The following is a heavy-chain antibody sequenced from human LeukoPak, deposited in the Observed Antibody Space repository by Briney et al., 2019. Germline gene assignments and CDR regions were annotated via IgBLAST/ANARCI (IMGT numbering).Heavy chain of an antibody. CDR2: IRGYDGYT. V-gene: IGHV3-23*01. Sequence: GGSLRLSCAASGLVFRENDMNWVRQAPGKGLEWVSGIRGYDGYTDYADSVRGRFTISRDNSRDTLFLEMNNLRIEDTAIYYCAKNFSMMVFWGPGTQVTVSS. J-gene: IGHJ4*02. CDR1: GLVFREND. CDR3: AKNFSMMVF. D-gene: IGHD3-22*01.